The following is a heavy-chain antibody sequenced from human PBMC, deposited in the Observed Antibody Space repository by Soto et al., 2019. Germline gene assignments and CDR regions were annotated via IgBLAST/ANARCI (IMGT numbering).Heavy chain of an antibody. V-gene: IGHV3-66*01. CDR1: GFDASVNY. CDR2: IHSAGST. CDR3: VGENYYYGMDV. J-gene: IGHJ6*02. Sequence: EVQLVESGGTLVQPGGSLRLSCAASGFDASVNYMTWVRQAPGKGLEWVSAIHSAGSTFYADSVKGRFTIYRDNSKNTLYLKMQCLRVEDTVMDYCVGENYYYGMDVWGQGTAVTVSS.